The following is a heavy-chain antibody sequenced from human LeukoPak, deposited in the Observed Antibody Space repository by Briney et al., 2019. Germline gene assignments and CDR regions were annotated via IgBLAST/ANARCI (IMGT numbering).Heavy chain of an antibody. CDR3: ATPEYHYYYGMDV. CDR2: ISGSGGST. Sequence: GGSLRLSCAASGFTFSSYAMSWVRQAPGKGLEWVSTISGSGGSTYYADSVKGRFTISRDNSKNTLYLQMNSLRAEDTAVYYCATPEYHYYYGMDVWGQGTTVTVSS. CDR1: GFTFSSYA. V-gene: IGHV3-23*01. J-gene: IGHJ6*02. D-gene: IGHD6-6*01.